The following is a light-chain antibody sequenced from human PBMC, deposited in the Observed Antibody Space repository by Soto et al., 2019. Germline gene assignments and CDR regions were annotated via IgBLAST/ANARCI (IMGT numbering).Light chain of an antibody. Sequence: QSVLTQPASVSGSPGQSITISCTGTSSDVGGYNYVSWYQQHPGKAPKLMSYEISNRPSGVSNRFSGSKSGNTASLTISGIQAEDEADYYCSSYTSSSTLVFGGGTKLTVL. CDR2: EIS. J-gene: IGLJ3*02. V-gene: IGLV2-14*01. CDR3: SSYTSSSTLV. CDR1: SSDVGGYNY.